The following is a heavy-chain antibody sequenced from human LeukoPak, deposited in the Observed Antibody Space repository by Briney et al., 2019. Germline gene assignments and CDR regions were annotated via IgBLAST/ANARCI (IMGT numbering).Heavy chain of an antibody. CDR2: IYPGDSDT. CDR1: GYNFTSYW. V-gene: IGHV5-51*01. J-gene: IGHJ3*02. D-gene: IGHD1-26*01. CDR3: ARREVGIAFDI. Sequence: GESLKISCRGSGYNFTSYWIGWVRQMPGKGLEWMAIIYPGDSDTRYSPSFQGQVTISVDKSVSTAYLQWSSLQASDTAIYYCARREVGIAFDIWGQGTMVTVSS.